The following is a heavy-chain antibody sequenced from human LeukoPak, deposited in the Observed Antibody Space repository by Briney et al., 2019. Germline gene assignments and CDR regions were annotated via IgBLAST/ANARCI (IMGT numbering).Heavy chain of an antibody. CDR3: ARDRHCGGDCYYFDY. CDR2: ISNSGSSM. Sequence: GGSLRLSCAASGFTFSDYYMSWIRQAPGKGLEWVSYISNSGSSMYYADSVKGRFTISRDSAKNSLYLQMNSLRAEDTAVYYCARDRHCGGDCYYFDYWGQGALVTVSS. J-gene: IGHJ4*02. CDR1: GFTFSDYY. D-gene: IGHD2-21*02. V-gene: IGHV3-11*01.